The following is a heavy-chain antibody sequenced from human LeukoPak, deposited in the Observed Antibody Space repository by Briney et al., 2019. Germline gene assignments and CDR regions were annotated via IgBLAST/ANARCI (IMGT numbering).Heavy chain of an antibody. CDR3: ARGGDSSGYLSFVVY. V-gene: IGHV1-8*01. D-gene: IGHD3-22*01. CDR1: GYTFTSYD. J-gene: IGHJ4*02. CDR2: MNPNSGNT. Sequence: ASVTVSCKASGYTFTSYDINWVRQPPGQGLEWMGWMNPNSGNTGYAQEFQGRGTMTTDTSTSTAYMELRSLRSGDTAVYYCARGGDSSGYLSFVVYWGQGTLVTVSS.